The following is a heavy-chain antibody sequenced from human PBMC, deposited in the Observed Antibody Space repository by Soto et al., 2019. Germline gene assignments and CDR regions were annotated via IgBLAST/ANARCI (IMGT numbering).Heavy chain of an antibody. J-gene: IGHJ6*02. CDR3: ARSAITIFGVVIIDWDYYYYGMHV. CDR2: IDPSDSYT. CDR1: GYSFTSYW. V-gene: IGHV5-10-1*01. D-gene: IGHD3-3*01. Sequence: RGESLKISCKGSGYSFTSYWISWVRQMPGKGLEWMGRIDPSDSYTNYSPSFQGHVTISADKSISTAYLQWSSLKASDTAMYYCARSAITIFGVVIIDWDYYYYGMHVWGQGTTVTVYS.